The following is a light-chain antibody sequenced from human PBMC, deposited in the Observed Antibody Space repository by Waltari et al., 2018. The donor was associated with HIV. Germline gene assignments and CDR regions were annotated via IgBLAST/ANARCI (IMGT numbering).Light chain of an antibody. CDR2: EVS. CDR1: SSGVGSHKH. V-gene: IGLV2-23*02. Sequence: QSALTQPASLSGYPGQSITISCPGSSSGVGSHKHVPWYQQHPGKAPRLIIYEVSKRPSGVSNRYSASKSGKTASLTVSGLRAEDEADYYCSSYAGSSTFVIFGGGTKLTVL. CDR3: SSYAGSSTFVI. J-gene: IGLJ2*01.